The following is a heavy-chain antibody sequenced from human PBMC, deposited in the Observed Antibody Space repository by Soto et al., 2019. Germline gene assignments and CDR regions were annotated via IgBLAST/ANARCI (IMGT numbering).Heavy chain of an antibody. J-gene: IGHJ5*02. V-gene: IGHV4-4*02. CDR2: IYHSETT. CDR1: GGSITNSKG. CDR3: ARGGSDWYGIDP. D-gene: IGHD6-19*01. Sequence: QVQLQESGPGLVKPSGTLSLTCAVSGGSITNSKGWSWVRQPPGKGLEWIGEIYHSETTNYHPSLKGRVTISVDMSENQFSRKLSSVTAADTAVYYCARGGSDWYGIDPWGQGTLVTVSS.